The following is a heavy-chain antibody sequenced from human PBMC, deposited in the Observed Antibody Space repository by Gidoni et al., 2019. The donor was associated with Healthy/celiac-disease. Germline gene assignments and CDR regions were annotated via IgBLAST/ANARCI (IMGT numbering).Heavy chain of an antibody. CDR3: ARGDGLLWFGELLT. D-gene: IGHD3-10*01. CDR1: SGYY. CDR2: IYHSGST. V-gene: IGHV4-38-2*02. Sequence: SGYYWGWIRQPPGKGLEWIGSIYHSGSTYYNPSLKSRVTISVDTSKNQFSLKLSSVTAADTAVYYCARGDGLLWFGELLTWGQGTLVTVSS. J-gene: IGHJ5*02.